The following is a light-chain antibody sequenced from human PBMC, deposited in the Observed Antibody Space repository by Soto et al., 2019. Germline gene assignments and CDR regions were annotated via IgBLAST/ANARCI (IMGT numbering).Light chain of an antibody. Sequence: EIVMTQSPATLSVSPGERATLSCRASPSVSNNLAWYQQKPGQPPRLLIYGASTRATGIPARFSGRGSGTEFTLTISSLQSEEFAVHYCQQDNNWTLTWKFGQGTKVDIK. V-gene: IGKV3-15*01. CDR3: QQDNNWTLTWK. J-gene: IGKJ1*01. CDR1: PSVSNN. CDR2: GAS.